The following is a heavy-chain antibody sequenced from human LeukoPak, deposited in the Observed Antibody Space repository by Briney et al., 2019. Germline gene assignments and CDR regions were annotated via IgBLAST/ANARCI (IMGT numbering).Heavy chain of an antibody. J-gene: IGHJ6*02. CDR3: ATPYDYVWGSYRPADMDV. CDR2: ISGSGGST. V-gene: IGHV3-23*01. Sequence: GGSLRLSCAASGFTFSSYAMSWVRQAPGKGLEWVSAISGSGGSTYYADSVKGRFTISRDNSKNTLYLQMNSLRAEDTAVYYCATPYDYVWGSYRPADMDVWGQGTTVTVSS. CDR1: GFTFSSYA. D-gene: IGHD3-16*02.